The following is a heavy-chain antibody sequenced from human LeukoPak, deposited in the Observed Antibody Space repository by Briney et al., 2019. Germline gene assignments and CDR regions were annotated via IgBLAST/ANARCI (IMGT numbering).Heavy chain of an antibody. CDR2: INSDGSST. D-gene: IGHD6-19*01. CDR1: GFTFSTYA. V-gene: IGHV3-74*01. J-gene: IGHJ4*02. Sequence: GGSLRLSCVASGFTFSTYAMGWVRQVPGKGLVWVSRINSDGSSTSYADSVKGRFTISRDNAKNTLYLQMNSLRAEDTAVYYCARSSGWYDYWGQGTLVTVSS. CDR3: ARSSGWYDY.